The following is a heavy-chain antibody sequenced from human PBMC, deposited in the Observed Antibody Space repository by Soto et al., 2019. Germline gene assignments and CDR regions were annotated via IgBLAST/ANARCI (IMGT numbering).Heavy chain of an antibody. Sequence: QVQLVQSGAEVKKPGSSVKVSCKASGGTFSSYTISWVRQAPGQGLEWMGRIIPILGIANYAQKFQGRVTITAHKSLSTAYMVLIILISEDAAVYYCAGRNPLVYLGQGTLVTVSS. V-gene: IGHV1-69*02. CDR3: AGRNPLVY. D-gene: IGHD4-4*01. CDR1: GGTFSSYT. CDR2: IIPILGIA. J-gene: IGHJ4*02.